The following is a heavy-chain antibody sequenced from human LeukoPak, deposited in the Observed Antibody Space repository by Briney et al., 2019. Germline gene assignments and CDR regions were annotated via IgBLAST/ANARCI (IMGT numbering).Heavy chain of an antibody. D-gene: IGHD1-26*01. CDR3: ARSRAFNSGAFDP. V-gene: IGHV4-61*01. CDR1: GAPVSSASY. J-gene: IGHJ5*02. Sequence: PSETLSLTCTVSGAPVSSASYWTWIRQPPGKGVEWIAHIYNGVNTNYNPSLKSRVTISVDTSKNQFSLRLNTVTAADTAVYYCARSRAFNSGAFDPRGQGSLVTVSS. CDR2: IYNGVNT.